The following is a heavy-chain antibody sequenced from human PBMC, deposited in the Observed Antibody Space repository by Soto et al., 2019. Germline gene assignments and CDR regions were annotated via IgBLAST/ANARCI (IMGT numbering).Heavy chain of an antibody. CDR3: AKSYGDTWQQYFFDS. V-gene: IGHV3-23*01. CDR2: MSGLGGST. J-gene: IGHJ4*02. Sequence: EVQLLESGGGLVQPGGSLRLSCTASGFTFSAYSMSWVRQAPGKGLEWVSGMSGLGGSTYYTDSVRGRFTISRDNSKNTLYLQMNSLRAEYTAVYYCAKSYGDTWQQYFFDSWGQGTLLTVSS. CDR1: GFTFSAYS. D-gene: IGHD5-18*01.